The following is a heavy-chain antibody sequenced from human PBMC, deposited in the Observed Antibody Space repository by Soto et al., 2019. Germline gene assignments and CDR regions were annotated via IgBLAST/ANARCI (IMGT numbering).Heavy chain of an antibody. D-gene: IGHD2-21*02. J-gene: IGHJ5*02. CDR3: AQDCCDDSPLDH. Sequence: EVQLLESGGGLVQPGGSLRLSCAASGFTFRNYGMAWVRQAPGKGLEWVSTISAGGGTDTYYADSVKGRFTISRDNSRNTLYLQMNSLRAEDTAVYYCAQDCCDDSPLDHWGQGTLVTVSS. V-gene: IGHV3-23*01. CDR1: GFTFRNYG. CDR2: ISAGGGTDT.